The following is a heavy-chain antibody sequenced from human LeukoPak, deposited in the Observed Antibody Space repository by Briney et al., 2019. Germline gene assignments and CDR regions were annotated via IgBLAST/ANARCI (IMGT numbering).Heavy chain of an antibody. D-gene: IGHD2-2*01. CDR2: ISAYNGNT. V-gene: IGHV1-18*01. J-gene: IGHJ6*02. CDR1: GYTFTSYG. Sequence: GASVKVSCKASGYTFTSYGISWVRQAPGQGLEWMGWISAYNGNTNYAQKLQGRVTMTTDTSTSTAYMELRSLRSDDTAVYYCARDVVVVPAATMGPFYYYYGMDVWGQGTTVTVSS. CDR3: ARDVVVVPAATMGPFYYYYGMDV.